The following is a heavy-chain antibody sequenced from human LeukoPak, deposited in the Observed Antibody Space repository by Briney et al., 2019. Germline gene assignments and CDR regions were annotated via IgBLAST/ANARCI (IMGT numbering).Heavy chain of an antibody. V-gene: IGHV4-39*07. CDR2: IYYSGST. CDR3: AAVRFLEWLSVDY. Sequence: PSETLSLTCTVSGGSISSSTSGWGWYWGWIRQPPGKGLEWIGSIYYSGSTHYNPSLKGRVTISVDTSKNQFSMNLNSVTAADTAVYYCAAVRFLEWLSVDYWGQGTLVTVSS. D-gene: IGHD3-3*01. CDR1: GGSISSSTSGWGWY. J-gene: IGHJ4*02.